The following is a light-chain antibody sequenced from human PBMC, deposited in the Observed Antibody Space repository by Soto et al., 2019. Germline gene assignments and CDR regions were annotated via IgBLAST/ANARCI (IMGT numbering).Light chain of an antibody. J-gene: IGKJ2*01. CDR2: GAS. CDR3: QQYVSSPMYT. Sequence: EIVLTQSPGTLSLSPGERATLSCRASQSVSATYLAWYQQKPGQAPRLLIYGASNRATGIPDRFTGSGSGTDFTLTISRLEPEDFAVYFCQQYVSSPMYTFGQGNKREIK. CDR1: QSVSATY. V-gene: IGKV3-20*01.